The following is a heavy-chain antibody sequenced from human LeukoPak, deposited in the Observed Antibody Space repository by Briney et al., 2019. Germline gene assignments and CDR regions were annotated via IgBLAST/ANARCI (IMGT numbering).Heavy chain of an antibody. J-gene: IGHJ4*02. CDR3: ARETGSAVGSTDFDY. D-gene: IGHD4-17*01. CDR1: GFTFSSYA. Sequence: GRSLRLSCAASGFTFSSYAIHWVRQAPGKGLEWVAVISYDGSNKYYADSVKSRFTISRDNSKNTLYLQMNSLRAEDTAVYYCARETGSAVGSTDFDYWGQGTLVTVSS. V-gene: IGHV3-30-3*01. CDR2: ISYDGSNK.